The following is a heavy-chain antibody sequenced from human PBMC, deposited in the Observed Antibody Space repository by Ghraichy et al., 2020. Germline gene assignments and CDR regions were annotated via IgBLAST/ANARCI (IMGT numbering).Heavy chain of an antibody. V-gene: IGHV1-69*04. D-gene: IGHD3-10*01. Sequence: SVKVSCKASGGTFSSYTISWVRQAPGQGLEWMGRIIPILGIANYAQKFQGRVTITADKSTSTAYMELSSLRSEDTAVYYCARDSLNTYYYGSGSYYTHYDYWGQGTLVTVSS. J-gene: IGHJ4*02. CDR1: GGTFSSYT. CDR2: IIPILGIA. CDR3: ARDSLNTYYYGSGSYYTHYDY.